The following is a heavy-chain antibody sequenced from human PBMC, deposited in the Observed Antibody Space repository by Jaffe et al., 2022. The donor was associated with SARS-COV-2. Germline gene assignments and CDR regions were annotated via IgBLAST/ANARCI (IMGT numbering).Heavy chain of an antibody. CDR1: GYSFTKYG. V-gene: IGHV1-18*01. CDR2: VGSGNGNT. D-gene: IGHD3-16*02. CDR3: ARTNSFGGSNRPWYSDS. Sequence: QVQLVQSGGEVKKPGASVKVSCAASGYSFTKYGFNWVRQAPGQGLEWMGWVGSGNGNTDYAQSLQDRVTVTTDTSTRTAYMELRNLTTADTAMYYCARTNSFGGSNRPWYSDSWGQGTLVIVSS. J-gene: IGHJ4*02.